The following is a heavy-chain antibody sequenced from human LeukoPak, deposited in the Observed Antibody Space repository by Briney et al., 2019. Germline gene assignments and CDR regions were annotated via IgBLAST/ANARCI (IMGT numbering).Heavy chain of an antibody. CDR3: ARGRYSSGWTSDY. V-gene: IGHV3-48*01. D-gene: IGHD6-19*01. J-gene: IGHJ4*02. Sequence: GGSLRLSCAASGFTFSSYSMNWVRQAPGKGLEWVSYISSSSSTIYYADSVKGRFTISRDNAKNSLYLQMNSLRAEDTAVYYCARGRYSSGWTSDYWGQGTPVTVSS. CDR1: GFTFSSYS. CDR2: ISSSSSTI.